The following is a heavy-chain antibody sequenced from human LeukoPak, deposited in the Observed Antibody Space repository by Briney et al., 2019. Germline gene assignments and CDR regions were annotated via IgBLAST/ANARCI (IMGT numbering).Heavy chain of an antibody. J-gene: IGHJ4*02. CDR2: INPSGGST. CDR3: ARGGYGDRIDY. D-gene: IGHD4-17*01. CDR1: GYTFIRYY. V-gene: IGHV1-46*01. Sequence: ASVKVSCKASGYTFIRYYMHWVRQAPGQGLEWMGIINPSGGSTSYAQKFQGRVTMTRDMSTSTVYMELSRLRSEDTAVYYCARGGYGDRIDYWGQGTLVSVSS.